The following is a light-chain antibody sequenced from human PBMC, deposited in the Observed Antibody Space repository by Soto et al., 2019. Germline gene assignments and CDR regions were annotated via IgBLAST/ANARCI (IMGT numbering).Light chain of an antibody. CDR3: QSYENSRTGFYV. CDR1: SSNIGAGYD. Sequence: QSVLTQPPSVSGAPGQRVTISCTGSSSNIGAGYDVQWYQHLPGTAPKLLIYGNTNRPSGVPGRFSGSKSGTSASLVISGLQAEDEADYYCQSYENSRTGFYVFGTGTKVTVL. V-gene: IGLV1-40*01. J-gene: IGLJ1*01. CDR2: GNT.